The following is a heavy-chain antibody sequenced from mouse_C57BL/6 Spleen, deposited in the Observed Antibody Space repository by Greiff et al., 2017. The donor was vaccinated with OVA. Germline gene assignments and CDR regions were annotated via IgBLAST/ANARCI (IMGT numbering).Heavy chain of an antibody. CDR3: ARTGSSDYDY. J-gene: IGHJ2*01. Sequence: QVQLQQPGAELVRPGSSVKLSCKASGYTFTSYWMHWVKQRPIQGLEWIGNIDPSDSETHYNQKFKDKATLTVDKSSSTAYMQLSSLASEDSAVYYYARTGSSDYDYWGQGTTLTVSS. CDR2: IDPSDSET. D-gene: IGHD1-1*01. V-gene: IGHV1-52*01. CDR1: GYTFTSYW.